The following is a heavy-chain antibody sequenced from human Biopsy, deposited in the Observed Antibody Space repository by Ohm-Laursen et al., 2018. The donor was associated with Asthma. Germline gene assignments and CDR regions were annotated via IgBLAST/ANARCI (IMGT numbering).Heavy chain of an antibody. J-gene: IGHJ3*02. Sequence: SLRLSCAATGFSFRNFAIHWVRQAPGKGLEWVGVISKDASTQDYADSVKGRFTMARDNPKNTLDLQMNSLREEDTAVYYCVRDGTDDAFDIWGQGTVVSVSS. CDR1: GFSFRNFA. CDR2: ISKDASTQ. D-gene: IGHD1-1*01. CDR3: VRDGTDDAFDI. V-gene: IGHV3-30*01.